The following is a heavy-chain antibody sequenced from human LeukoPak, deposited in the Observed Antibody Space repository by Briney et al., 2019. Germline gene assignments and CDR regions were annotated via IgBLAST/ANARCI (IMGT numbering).Heavy chain of an antibody. CDR3: AKELYSSSWYHVQQWLAHDAFDI. CDR2: IRSSSSYI. CDR1: GFIFSNYS. J-gene: IGHJ3*02. Sequence: MSGGSLRLSCAASGFIFSNYSMNWVRQAPGKGLEWVSSIRSSSSYIYYADSVKGRFTISRDNAKNSLYLQMNSLRAEDTALYYCAKELYSSSWYHVQQWLAHDAFDIWGQGTMVTVSS. D-gene: IGHD6-13*01. V-gene: IGHV3-21*04.